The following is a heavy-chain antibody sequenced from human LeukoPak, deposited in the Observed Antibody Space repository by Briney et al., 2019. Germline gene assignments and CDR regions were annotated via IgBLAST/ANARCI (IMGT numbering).Heavy chain of an antibody. CDR1: GGSISSYY. V-gene: IGHV4-59*01. CDR3: ARVPDIPAAPGSWYFDY. D-gene: IGHD2-2*01. J-gene: IGHJ4*02. CDR2: IYYSGST. Sequence: PSETLSLTCTVSGGSISSYYWSWIRQPPGKGLEWIGYIYYSGSTNYNPSLKSRVTISVDTSKNQFSLKLSSVTAADTAVYYCARVPDIPAAPGSWYFDYWGQGTLVTVSS.